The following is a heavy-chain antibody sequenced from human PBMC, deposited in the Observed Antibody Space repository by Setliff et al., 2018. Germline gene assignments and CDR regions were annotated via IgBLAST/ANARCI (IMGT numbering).Heavy chain of an antibody. Sequence: GASVKVSCKPSGYTFTSYGISWVRQAPGQGLEWMGWISPYNGDTEYAQKFQGRVTLTTDTSTSTAHMELGSLRSEDTAVYYCARGSRTIVGARGFDYWGQGTLVTVSS. CDR3: ARGSRTIVGARGFDY. J-gene: IGHJ4*02. CDR2: ISPYNGDT. V-gene: IGHV1-18*01. CDR1: GYTFTSYG. D-gene: IGHD1-26*01.